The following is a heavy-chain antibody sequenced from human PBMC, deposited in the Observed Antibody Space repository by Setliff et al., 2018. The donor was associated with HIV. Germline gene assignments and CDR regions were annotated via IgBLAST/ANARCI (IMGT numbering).Heavy chain of an antibody. CDR3: AKNARDYYYYYMDV. CDR1: GFTFSSYG. CDR2: IRYDGSDK. J-gene: IGHJ6*03. V-gene: IGHV3-30*02. Sequence: GGSLRLSCAASGFTFSSYGMHWVRQAPGKGLEWVTFIRYDGSDKYYADSVKGRFTISRDNSKNTLYLQMNSLRTEDTAVYYCAKNARDYYYYYMDVWGKGTTVTV.